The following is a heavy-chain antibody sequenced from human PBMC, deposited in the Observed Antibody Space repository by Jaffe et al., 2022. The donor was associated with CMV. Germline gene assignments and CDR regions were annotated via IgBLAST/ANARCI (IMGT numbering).Heavy chain of an antibody. CDR3: AEKHSGWYDHDAFDI. J-gene: IGHJ3*02. CDR2: INHSGST. CDR1: GGSFSGYY. Sequence: QVQLQQWGAGLLKPSETLSLTCAVYGGSFSGYYWSWIRQPPGKGLEWIGEINHSGSTNYNPSLKSRVTISVDTSKNQFSLKLSSVTAADTAVYYCAEKHSGWYDHDAFDIWGQGTMVTVSS. D-gene: IGHD6-19*01. V-gene: IGHV4-34*01.